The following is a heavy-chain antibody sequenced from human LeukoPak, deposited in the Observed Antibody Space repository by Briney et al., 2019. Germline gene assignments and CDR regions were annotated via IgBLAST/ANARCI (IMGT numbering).Heavy chain of an antibody. CDR3: ARVGSCSGGSCLNWFDP. Sequence: GESLKISCKGSGYSFTSYWIGWVRQMPGKGLEWMGIIYPGDSDTRYSPSFQGQVTISADKSISTAHLQWSSLKASDTAMYYCARVGSCSGGSCLNWFDPWGQGTLVTVSS. V-gene: IGHV5-51*01. CDR2: IYPGDSDT. J-gene: IGHJ5*02. D-gene: IGHD2-15*01. CDR1: GYSFTSYW.